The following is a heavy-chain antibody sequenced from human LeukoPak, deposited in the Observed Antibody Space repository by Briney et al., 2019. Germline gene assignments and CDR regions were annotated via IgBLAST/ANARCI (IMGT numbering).Heavy chain of an antibody. CDR3: AGHSGSFLYFDY. CDR1: GYTFTSYY. Sequence: ASVKVSCKASGYTFTSYYMHWVRQAPGQGLEWMGIINPSGGSTSYAQKFQGRVTMTRDMSTSTVYMELSSLRSEDTAVYYCAGHSGSFLYFDYWGQGTLVTVSS. D-gene: IGHD6-6*01. CDR2: INPSGGST. J-gene: IGHJ4*02. V-gene: IGHV1-46*01.